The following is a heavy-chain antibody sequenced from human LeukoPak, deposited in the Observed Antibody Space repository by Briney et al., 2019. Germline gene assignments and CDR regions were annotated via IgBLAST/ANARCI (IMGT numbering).Heavy chain of an antibody. Sequence: GGSLRLSCAASGFTFYDYGMSWVRQAPGKGLEWVSGINWNGGSTVYADSVKGRFTISRDNGKNSLYLQMNSLRAEDTALYYCARDLQAMVTGSDAFDIWGQGTMVTVSS. CDR1: GFTFYDYG. J-gene: IGHJ3*02. D-gene: IGHD5-18*01. V-gene: IGHV3-20*04. CDR2: INWNGGST. CDR3: ARDLQAMVTGSDAFDI.